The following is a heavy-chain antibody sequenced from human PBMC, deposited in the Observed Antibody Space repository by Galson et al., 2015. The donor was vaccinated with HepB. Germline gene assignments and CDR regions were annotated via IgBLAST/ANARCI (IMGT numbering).Heavy chain of an antibody. V-gene: IGHV4-59*01. CDR1: GGSISTYY. Sequence: ETLSLTCTVSGGSISTYYWSWIRQPPGKGLEWIGNVYYTGSTNYNPSLKSRLIISVDTSENQFSLILFSVTAADTAVYYCARDPCFGSENYFSSYGLDVWGQGTTVTVSS. CDR3: ARDPCFGSENYFSSYGLDV. CDR2: VYYTGST. J-gene: IGHJ6*02. D-gene: IGHD3-10*01.